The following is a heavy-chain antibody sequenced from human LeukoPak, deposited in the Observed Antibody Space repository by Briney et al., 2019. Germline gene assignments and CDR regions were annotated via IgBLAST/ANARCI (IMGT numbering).Heavy chain of an antibody. CDR3: ASAYTYVRLGDH. CDR1: GFTFSSYS. J-gene: IGHJ4*02. CDR2: ISSSSSYI. D-gene: IGHD3-16*01. V-gene: IGHV3-21*01. Sequence: GGSLRLSCAASGFTFSSYSMNWVRQAPGKGLEGFSSISSSSSYIYYADSVKGRFTISRDNAKNTMVLQMNRLRAEDTAVYYCASAYTYVRLGDHWGQGTLVTVSS.